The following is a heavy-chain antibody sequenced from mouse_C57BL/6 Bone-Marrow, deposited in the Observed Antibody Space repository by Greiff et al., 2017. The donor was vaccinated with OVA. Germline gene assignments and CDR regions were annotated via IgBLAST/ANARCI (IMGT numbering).Heavy chain of an antibody. J-gene: IGHJ2*01. CDR1: GYTFTSYG. CDR2: IYPRSGNT. Sequence: VQLQQSGAELARPGASVKLSCKASGYTFTSYGISWVKQRPGQGLEWIGEIYPRSGNTYYNEKFKGKATLTADKSSSTAYMELRSLTSEDSAVYFCAIYGSRGYFDYWGQGTTLTVSS. D-gene: IGHD1-1*01. V-gene: IGHV1-81*01. CDR3: AIYGSRGYFDY.